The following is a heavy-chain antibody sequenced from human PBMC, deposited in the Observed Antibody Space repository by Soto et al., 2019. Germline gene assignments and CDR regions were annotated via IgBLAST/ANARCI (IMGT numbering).Heavy chain of an antibody. J-gene: IGHJ6*02. D-gene: IGHD3-10*01. V-gene: IGHV4-61*01. CDR1: GGFVSSGSYY. Sequence: SETLSLTCAVYGGFVSSGSYYWSWIRQPPGKGLEWIGYMYDSGGTHFNPSVKSRVTISVDTSKNQFSLKLSSVTAADTAVYYCARDAYYYGSGSSYYYGMDVWGQRTTVTVSS. CDR3: ARDAYYYGSGSSYYYGMDV. CDR2: MYDSGGT.